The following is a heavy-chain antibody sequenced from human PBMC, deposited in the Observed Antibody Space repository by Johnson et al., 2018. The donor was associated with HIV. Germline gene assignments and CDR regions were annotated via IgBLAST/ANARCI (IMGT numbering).Heavy chain of an antibody. CDR3: ARVHPAVAGNDAFDI. J-gene: IGHJ3*02. CDR1: GFTFSSYA. D-gene: IGHD6-19*01. Sequence: QVHLVESGGGVVQPGRSLRLSCAASGFTFSSYAMHWVRQAPGKGLEWVAVISYDGSNKYYADSVKGRFTISRDNSKNTLYLQMNSLRAEDTAVYYCARVHPAVAGNDAFDIWGQGTM. V-gene: IGHV3-30*04. CDR2: ISYDGSNK.